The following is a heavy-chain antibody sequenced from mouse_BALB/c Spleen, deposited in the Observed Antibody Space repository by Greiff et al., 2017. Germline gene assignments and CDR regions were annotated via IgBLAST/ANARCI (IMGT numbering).Heavy chain of an antibody. D-gene: IGHD2-1*01. Sequence: EVQLVESGPGLVKPSQSLSLTCTVTGYSITSDYAWNWIRQFPGNKLEWMGYISYSGSTSYNPSLKSRISITRDTSKNQFFLQLNSVTTEDTATYYCARPRGNSAWFAYWGQGTLVTVSA. CDR3: ARPRGNSAWFAY. J-gene: IGHJ3*01. V-gene: IGHV3-2*02. CDR2: ISYSGST. CDR1: GYSITSDYA.